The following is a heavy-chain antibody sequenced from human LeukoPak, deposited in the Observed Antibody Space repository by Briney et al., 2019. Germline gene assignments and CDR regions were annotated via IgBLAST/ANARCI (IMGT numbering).Heavy chain of an antibody. Sequence: SETLSLTCTVSGGSISSYYWSWIRQPPGKGLEWIGYIYYSGSTNYNPSLKSRVTISVDTSKNQFSLKLSPVTAADAAVYYCARYDILTGYYHAEYFQHWGQGTLVTVSS. CDR2: IYYSGST. J-gene: IGHJ1*01. CDR1: GGSISSYY. CDR3: ARYDILTGYYHAEYFQH. V-gene: IGHV4-59*01. D-gene: IGHD3-9*01.